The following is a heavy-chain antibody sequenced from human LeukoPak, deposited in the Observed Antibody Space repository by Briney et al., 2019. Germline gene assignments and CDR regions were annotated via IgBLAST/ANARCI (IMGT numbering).Heavy chain of an antibody. D-gene: IGHD4-17*01. CDR3: ARVRYGDYAVSYFDY. Sequence: GGSLRLSCTASGFTLSSYAMSWVRQAPGEGLEWVSTISGSADNTNYAEAVKGRFTISRDNAKNSLYLQMNSLRAEDTAVYYCARVRYGDYAVSYFDYWGQGTLVTVSS. CDR2: ISGSADNT. V-gene: IGHV3-23*01. CDR1: GFTLSSYA. J-gene: IGHJ4*02.